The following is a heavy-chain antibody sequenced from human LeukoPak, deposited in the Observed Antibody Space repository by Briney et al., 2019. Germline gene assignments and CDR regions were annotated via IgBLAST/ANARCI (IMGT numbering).Heavy chain of an antibody. Sequence: PSETLSLTCAVYGGSFSGYYWSWIRQPPGKGLEWLGEINHSGSTNYNPSLKSRVTISVDTSKNQFSLKLSSVTAADTAVYYCARGVITGVPDYYYYMDVWGKGTTVTVSS. CDR2: INHSGST. V-gene: IGHV4-34*01. D-gene: IGHD4-23*01. CDR1: GGSFSGYY. J-gene: IGHJ6*03. CDR3: ARGVITGVPDYYYYMDV.